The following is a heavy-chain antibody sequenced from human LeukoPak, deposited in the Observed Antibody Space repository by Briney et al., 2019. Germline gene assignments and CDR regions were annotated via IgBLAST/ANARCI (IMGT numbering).Heavy chain of an antibody. D-gene: IGHD3-10*01. CDR3: ARDPWFGELSYLFDY. CDR1: GYTFTSYG. J-gene: IGHJ4*02. Sequence: ASVKVSCKASGYTFTSYGISWVRQAPGQGLEWMGWISAYNGNTNYAQKLQGRVTMTTDTSTSTAYMELRSLRSDDTAVYYCARDPWFGELSYLFDYWGQGTLVTVSS. V-gene: IGHV1-18*01. CDR2: ISAYNGNT.